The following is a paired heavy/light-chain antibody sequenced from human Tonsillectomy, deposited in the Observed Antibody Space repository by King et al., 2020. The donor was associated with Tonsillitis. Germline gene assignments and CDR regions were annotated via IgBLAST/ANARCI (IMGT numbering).Heavy chain of an antibody. CDR1: GDSINGYY. J-gene: IGHJ4*02. D-gene: IGHD3-22*01. V-gene: IGHV4-4*07. CDR2: IYSSGST. CDR3: ARDYYDTSGYFSYYFDN. Sequence: QVQLHESGPGLVKPSETLSLTCTVSGDSINGYYWSWIRQPAGKGLEWIGRIYSSGSTNYNPSLKSRLTMSVDTSKNQFSLKLTSVTAADTAIYYCARDYYDTSGYFSYYFDNWGQGTLVTVSS.
Light chain of an antibody. J-gene: IGKJ2*01. CDR1: QSINRW. CDR2: QAS. V-gene: IGKV1-5*03. CDR3: QQYSSYPYT. Sequence: DIQMTQSPSTLSASVGDRVTIACRASQSINRWLAWYQQKPGKGPKLLIYQASTLESGVPSRFSGSGSGTEFTLIISSLQPDDIATYYCQQYSSYPYTFGQGTKLEIK.